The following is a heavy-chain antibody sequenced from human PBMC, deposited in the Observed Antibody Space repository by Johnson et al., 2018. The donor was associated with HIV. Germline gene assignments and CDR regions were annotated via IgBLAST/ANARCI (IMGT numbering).Heavy chain of an antibody. Sequence: QVQLVESGGGVVQSGRSLRLSCIASGFSFSNHGMHWVRQAPGKGLEWVGVISYDGNSKYYGDSVKGRFTISRDNSKNTLYLQMNSLRAGGTAVYYCSRLPTGYSRDGFDIWGQGTMVTVSS. J-gene: IGHJ3*02. V-gene: IGHV3-30*03. CDR2: ISYDGNSK. CDR3: SRLPTGYSRDGFDI. CDR1: GFSFSNHG. D-gene: IGHD5-18*01.